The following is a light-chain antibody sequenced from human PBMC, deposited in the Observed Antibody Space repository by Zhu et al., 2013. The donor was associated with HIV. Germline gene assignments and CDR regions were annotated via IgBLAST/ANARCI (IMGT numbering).Light chain of an antibody. CDR3: QQYGSSYT. CDR2: GAS. V-gene: IGKV3-20*01. Sequence: EIVLTQSPGTLSLSPGERATLSCRASQSVSSSYLAWYQQKPGQAPRLLIYGASSRATGIPDRFSGSGSGTDFTLTISRLEPEDLAVYYCQQYGSSYTFGPGDEAGDQT. CDR1: QSVSSSY. J-gene: IGKJ2*01.